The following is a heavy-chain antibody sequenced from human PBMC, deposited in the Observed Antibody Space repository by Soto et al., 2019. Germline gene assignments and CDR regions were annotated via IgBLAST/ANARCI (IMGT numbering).Heavy chain of an antibody. D-gene: IGHD3-9*01. CDR2: VYYSGST. Sequence: SGALSVICTLSVGSISNYYWTWVRQPPGKGLEWIGYVYYSGSTNYNPSLESRVTISIDASKNQFSLKTKSVTAADTALYYCVRDYLLTGFDPWGQGAMVTVSS. CDR3: VRDYLLTGFDP. V-gene: IGHV4-59*01. J-gene: IGHJ5*02. CDR1: VGSISNYY.